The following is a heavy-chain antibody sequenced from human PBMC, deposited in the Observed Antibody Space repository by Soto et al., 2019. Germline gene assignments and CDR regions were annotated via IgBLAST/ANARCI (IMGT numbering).Heavy chain of an antibody. Sequence: GGSLRLSCTTSGFSFASFAMTWVRQAPGRGLEWVATISGSDGKTYYADSVKGRFSISRDTSRNTLYLQMNSLRADDTAIYYCAKWSYLDYWGQGTRVTVSS. CDR2: ISGSDGKT. CDR1: GFSFASFA. D-gene: IGHD3-3*01. J-gene: IGHJ4*02. CDR3: AKWSYLDY. V-gene: IGHV3-23*01.